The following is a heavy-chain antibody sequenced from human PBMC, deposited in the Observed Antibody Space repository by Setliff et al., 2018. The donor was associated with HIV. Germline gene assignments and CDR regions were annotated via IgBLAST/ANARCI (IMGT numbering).Heavy chain of an antibody. CDR1: GFTFSSFE. Sequence: GGSLRLSCAASGFTFSSFEMNWVRQAPGKGLEWISYISGSGSTTYYADSVKGRFTISRDNAKDSLYLQMSSLRAEDTAVYYCARMDASGTYYGGWDYFEYWGRGALVTVSS. D-gene: IGHD3-10*01. V-gene: IGHV3-48*03. CDR3: ARMDASGTYYGGWDYFEY. J-gene: IGHJ4*02. CDR2: ISGSGSTT.